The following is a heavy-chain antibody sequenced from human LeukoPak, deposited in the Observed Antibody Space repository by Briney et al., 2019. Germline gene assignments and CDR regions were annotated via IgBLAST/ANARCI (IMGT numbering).Heavy chain of an antibody. J-gene: IGHJ3*02. V-gene: IGHV6-1*01. Sequence: SQTLSLNCAISGDSVSSNSAAWNWIRHSPSRGLEWLGRTYYRSKWYSDYAVSVKSRITINPDTSKNQLSLQLNSVTPEDTAVYYCARSRDGFDIWGQGTMVTVSS. CDR3: ARSRDGFDI. CDR2: TYYRSKWYS. CDR1: GDSVSSNSAA.